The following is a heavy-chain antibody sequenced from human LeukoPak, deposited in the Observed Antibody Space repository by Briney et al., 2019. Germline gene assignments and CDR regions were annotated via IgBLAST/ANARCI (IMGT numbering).Heavy chain of an antibody. CDR1: GFSFSDYG. Sequence: GGSLRLSCAASGFSFSDYGMDWVRQAPGKGLEWVAFIRSDGSIKYYLDSVKGRFTISRDNAKNSLYLQMSRLRGEDTAVYYCARKAITVTTFDYWGQGTLVTVSS. CDR2: IRSDGSIK. V-gene: IGHV3-30*02. D-gene: IGHD4-17*01. CDR3: ARKAITVTTFDY. J-gene: IGHJ4*02.